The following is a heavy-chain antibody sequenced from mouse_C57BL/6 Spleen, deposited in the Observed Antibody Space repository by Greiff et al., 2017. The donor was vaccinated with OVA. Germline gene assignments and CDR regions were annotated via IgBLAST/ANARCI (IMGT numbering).Heavy chain of an antibody. V-gene: IGHV1-55*01. J-gene: IGHJ4*01. CDR1: GYTFTSYW. Sequence: VQLQQPGAELVKPGASVKMSCKASGYTFTSYWITWVKQRPGQGLEWIGDLYPGSGSTNYNEKFKSKATLTVDTSSSTAYMQLSSLTSEDSAVYYCARSDYDDYAMDYWGQGTSVTVSS. CDR2: LYPGSGST. CDR3: ARSDYDDYAMDY. D-gene: IGHD2-4*01.